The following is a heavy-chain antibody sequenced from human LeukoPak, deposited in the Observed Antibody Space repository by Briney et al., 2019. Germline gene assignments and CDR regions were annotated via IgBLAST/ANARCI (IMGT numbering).Heavy chain of an antibody. CDR3: ARGLGSGSSPPIWSYYYMDV. V-gene: IGHV4-34*01. CDR1: GGSFSGYY. J-gene: IGHJ6*03. D-gene: IGHD6-19*01. CDR2: INHSRNT. Sequence: PSETLSLTCAVYGGSFSGYYWNWIRQPPGKGLEWIGEINHSRNTNYNPSLKSRVTISVDTSKNQFSLKLSSVTAADTAVYYCARGLGSGSSPPIWSYYYMDVWGKGTTVTVSS.